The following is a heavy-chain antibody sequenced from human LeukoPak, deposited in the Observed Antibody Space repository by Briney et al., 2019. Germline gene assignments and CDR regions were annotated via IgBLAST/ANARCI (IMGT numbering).Heavy chain of an antibody. Sequence: GGSLRLSCAASGFTFSSYTMNWVRRAPGKGLEWVSSITSSSSYIYYADSVKGRFTISRDNAKNSLYLQMNSLRAEDTAVYYCARVLCYDSSGYCDYWGQGTLVTVSS. V-gene: IGHV3-21*01. J-gene: IGHJ4*02. CDR2: ITSSSSYI. CDR3: ARVLCYDSSGYCDY. D-gene: IGHD3-22*01. CDR1: GFTFSSYT.